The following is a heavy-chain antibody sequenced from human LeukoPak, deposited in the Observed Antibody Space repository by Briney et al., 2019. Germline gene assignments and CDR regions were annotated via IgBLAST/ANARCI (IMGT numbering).Heavy chain of an antibody. CDR2: IYSGGST. CDR3: ARDGKKRIGSSWYNGGIQY. D-gene: IGHD6-13*01. J-gene: IGHJ1*01. CDR1: GFTVSSNY. Sequence: GGSLRLSCAASGFTVSSNYMSWVRQAPGKGLEWVSVIYSGGSTYYADSVKGRFTISRDNSKNSLYLQMNSLRAEDTAVYYCARDGKKRIGSSWYNGGIQYWGQGTLVTVSS. V-gene: IGHV3-66*01.